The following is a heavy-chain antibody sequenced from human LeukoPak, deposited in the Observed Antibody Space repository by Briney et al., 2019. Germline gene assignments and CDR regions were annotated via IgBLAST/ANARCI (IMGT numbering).Heavy chain of an antibody. Sequence: SETLSLTCAVYGGSFSGYYWSWIRQPPGKGLEWIGEINHSGSTNYNPSLKSRVTISVDTSKNQFSLKLSSVTAADTAVYYCARVKPIAAGGDWGQGTLVTVPS. CDR3: ARVKPIAAGGD. D-gene: IGHD6-13*01. CDR2: INHSGST. J-gene: IGHJ4*02. CDR1: GGSFSGYY. V-gene: IGHV4-34*01.